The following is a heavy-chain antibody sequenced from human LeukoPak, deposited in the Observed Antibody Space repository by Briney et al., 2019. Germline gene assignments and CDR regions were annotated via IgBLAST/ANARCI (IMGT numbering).Heavy chain of an antibody. J-gene: IGHJ5*02. V-gene: IGHV1-69*13. D-gene: IGHD6-13*01. Sequence: SVKVSCKASGGTFSSYAISWVRQAPGQGLEWMGGIIPIFGTANYAQKFQGRVTITADESTSTAYMELSSLRSGDTAVYYCARHPAVPYSSSWFNWFDPWGQGTLVTVSS. CDR2: IIPIFGTA. CDR1: GGTFSSYA. CDR3: ARHPAVPYSSSWFNWFDP.